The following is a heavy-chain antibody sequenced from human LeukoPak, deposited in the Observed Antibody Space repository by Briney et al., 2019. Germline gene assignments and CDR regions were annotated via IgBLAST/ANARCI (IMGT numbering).Heavy chain of an antibody. CDR2: ISSSSSYI. J-gene: IGHJ4*02. CDR1: GFTFSSYS. D-gene: IGHD3-10*01. V-gene: IGHV3-21*01. CDR3: AKDLDYYGSGSAFDY. Sequence: GGSLRLSCAASGFTFSSYSMNWVRQAPGKGLDWVSSISSSSSYIYYADSVKGRFTISRDNAKNSLYLQMNSLRAEDTAVYYCAKDLDYYGSGSAFDYWGQGTLVTVSS.